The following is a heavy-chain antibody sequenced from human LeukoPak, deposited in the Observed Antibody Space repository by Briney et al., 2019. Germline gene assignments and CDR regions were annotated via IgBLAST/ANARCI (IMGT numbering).Heavy chain of an antibody. CDR2: ILYSGST. CDR3: WEFDS. CDR1: GDSISPYY. V-gene: IGHV4-59*01. J-gene: IGHJ4*02. Sequence: PSETLSLTCSVSGDSISPYYWSWIRQSPEKGLEWIGYILYSGSTNYNPSLKSRITISIDPSKKQFSLNLYYCARAGGRYYSGWEFDSWGQGTLVTVSS. D-gene: IGHD2-15*01.